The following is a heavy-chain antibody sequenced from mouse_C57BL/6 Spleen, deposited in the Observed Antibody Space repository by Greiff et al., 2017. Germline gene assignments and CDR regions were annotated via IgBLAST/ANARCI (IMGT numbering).Heavy chain of an antibody. CDR3: ARPHSSGYEGFAY. J-gene: IGHJ3*01. CDR1: GYTFTSYW. D-gene: IGHD3-2*02. V-gene: IGHV1-53*01. Sequence: QVQLKQSGTELVKPGASVKLSCKASGYTFTSYWMHWVKQRPGQGLEWIGNINPSNGGTNYNEKFKSKATLTVDKSSSTAYMQLSSLTSEDSAVYYCARPHSSGYEGFAYWGQGTLVTVSA. CDR2: INPSNGGT.